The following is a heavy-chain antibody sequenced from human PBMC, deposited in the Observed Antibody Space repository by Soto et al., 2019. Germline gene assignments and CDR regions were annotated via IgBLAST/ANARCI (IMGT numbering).Heavy chain of an antibody. CDR1: GGSISSDDYY. D-gene: IGHD2-21*02. V-gene: IGHV4-30-4*01. CDR3: ARGGTAPGGMNV. CDR2: IYYSGST. Sequence: LSLTCTVSGGSISSDDYYWSWIRQPPGKGLEWIGYIYYSGSTYYNPSLKSRVTISVDTSKNQFSLKLSSVTAADTAVYYCARGGTAPGGMNVWGQGTTVTVSS. J-gene: IGHJ6*02.